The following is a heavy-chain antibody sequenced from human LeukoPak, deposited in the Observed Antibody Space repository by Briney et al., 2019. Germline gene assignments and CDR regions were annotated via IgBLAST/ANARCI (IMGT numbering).Heavy chain of an antibody. Sequence: PGGSLRHSCVASGFTFSNSWMGWVRQAPGKGLEWVAVISYDGSNKYYADSVKGRFTISRDNSKNTLYLQMNSLRAEDTAVYYCAKSVAAAGTDYWGQGTLVTVSS. J-gene: IGHJ4*02. V-gene: IGHV3-30*18. D-gene: IGHD6-13*01. CDR3: AKSVAAAGTDY. CDR2: ISYDGSNK. CDR1: GFTFSNSW.